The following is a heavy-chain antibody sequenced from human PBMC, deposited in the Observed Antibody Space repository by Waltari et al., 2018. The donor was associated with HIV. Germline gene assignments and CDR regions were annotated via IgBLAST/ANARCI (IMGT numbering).Heavy chain of an antibody. Sequence: EVQLVESGGGLVQPGGSLRLSCAATGPTPSSDWMTWVRQAPGKGLEWVANIKEDGSEKWYVDSVKGRFTISRDNAKNSVYLQMNSLRAEDMAVYYCARSRSDAFDLWGQGTMVTVSS. CDR1: GPTPSSDW. CDR3: ARSRSDAFDL. V-gene: IGHV3-7*01. J-gene: IGHJ3*01. CDR2: IKEDGSEK.